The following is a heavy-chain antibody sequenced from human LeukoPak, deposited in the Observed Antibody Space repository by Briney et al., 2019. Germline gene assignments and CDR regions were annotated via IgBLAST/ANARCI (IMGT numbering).Heavy chain of an antibody. CDR3: ARDHYYGSGSPAFDI. Sequence: PSETLSLTCTVSGGSISSYYWSWIWQPAGKGLEWIGRIYTSGSTNYNPSLKSRVTMSVDTSKNQFSLKLSSVTAADTAVYYCARDHYYGSGSPAFDIWGQGTMVTVSS. D-gene: IGHD3-10*01. CDR2: IYTSGST. J-gene: IGHJ3*02. V-gene: IGHV4-4*07. CDR1: GGSISSYY.